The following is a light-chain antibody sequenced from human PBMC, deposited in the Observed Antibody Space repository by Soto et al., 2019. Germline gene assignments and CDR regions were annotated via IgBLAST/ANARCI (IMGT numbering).Light chain of an antibody. CDR3: QQYDNPPVT. V-gene: IGKV1-33*01. J-gene: IGKJ4*01. Sequence: DIQMTQSPSSLSASVGDRVTITCQASQDISNYLNWYQQRPGKAPKLLIYDASSLEAGVPSRFTGSGSGTDFTFTISSLQPEDIATYYCQQYDNPPVTFGGGTKVEIK. CDR1: QDISNY. CDR2: DAS.